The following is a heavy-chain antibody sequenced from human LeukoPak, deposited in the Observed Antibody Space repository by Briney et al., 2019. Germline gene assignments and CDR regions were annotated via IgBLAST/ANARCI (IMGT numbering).Heavy chain of an antibody. CDR1: GFTFSSYE. J-gene: IGHJ3*02. V-gene: IGHV3-48*03. CDR3: ARVTSYGPDAFDI. CDR2: ISSSGSTI. Sequence: GGSLRLSCAASGFTFSSYEMNWVRQAPGKGLEWVSYISSSGSTIYYADSVKGRFTISRDNAKNSLYLQMNSLRAEDTAVYYCARVTSYGPDAFDIWGQGTMVTVSS. D-gene: IGHD1-26*01.